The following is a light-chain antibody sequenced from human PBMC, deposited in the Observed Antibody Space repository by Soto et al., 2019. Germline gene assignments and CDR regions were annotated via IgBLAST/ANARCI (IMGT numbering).Light chain of an antibody. CDR1: SSDVGGHNY. Sequence: QSALTQPRSVSGSPGQSVTISCTGTSSDVGGHNYVSWYQQHPGKAPKLLISSITKRSSGVPDRFSGSKSGNTAFLTISGLHTDDEADYYCCSYAGNYDYVFGTGTKVTVL. V-gene: IGLV2-11*01. CDR2: SIT. J-gene: IGLJ1*01. CDR3: CSYAGNYDYV.